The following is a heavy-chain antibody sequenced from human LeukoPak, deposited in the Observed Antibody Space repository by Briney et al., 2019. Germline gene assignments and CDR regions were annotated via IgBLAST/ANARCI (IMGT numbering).Heavy chain of an antibody. J-gene: IGHJ4*02. CDR3: ARDSLAVAGADFDF. CDR1: GYSFTSYY. D-gene: IGHD6-19*01. Sequence: ASVKVSCKASGYSFTSYYMHWVRQAPGQGLEWMGIINPSGGSTSYAQKFQGRVTMTRDTSTSTVYMELISLRSEDTAVYDCARDSLAVAGADFDFWGQGTLVTVSS. CDR2: INPSGGST. V-gene: IGHV1-46*01.